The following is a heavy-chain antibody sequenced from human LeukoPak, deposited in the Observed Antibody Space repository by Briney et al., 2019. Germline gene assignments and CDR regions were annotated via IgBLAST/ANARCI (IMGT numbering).Heavy chain of an antibody. CDR1: GFTFSTYR. Sequence: GSLRLSCAASGFTFSTYRMGWVRQAPGKGLEWVSSISSSSSYIYYADSVKGRFTISRDNAKNSLYLQMNSLRAEDTAVYYCARDGSRGNLVTAPDYWGQGTLVTVSS. J-gene: IGHJ4*02. CDR2: ISSSSSYI. CDR3: ARDGSRGNLVTAPDY. D-gene: IGHD2-21*02. V-gene: IGHV3-21*01.